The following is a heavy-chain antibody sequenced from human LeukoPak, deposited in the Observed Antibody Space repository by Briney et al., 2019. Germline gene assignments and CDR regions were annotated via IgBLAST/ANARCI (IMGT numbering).Heavy chain of an antibody. CDR3: AGGSSTDSSYFDY. J-gene: IGHJ4*02. CDR1: GFTFRYCS. CDR2: ISSSSKFI. D-gene: IGHD2-2*01. V-gene: IGHV3-21*01. Sequence: GGSLRLSCAASGFTFRYCSMNWVRQAPGKGLEWISSISSSSKFIYYADSVKGRFTISRDNAQNSVYLQMNSLRAEDTAVYFCAGGSSTDSSYFDYWGQGTLVTVSS.